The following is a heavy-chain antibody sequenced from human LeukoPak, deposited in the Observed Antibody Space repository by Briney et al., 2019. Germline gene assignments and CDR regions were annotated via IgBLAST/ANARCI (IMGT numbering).Heavy chain of an antibody. CDR1: GFTFSSYA. CDR3: AKRLGSNDNAFDI. J-gene: IGHJ3*02. CDR2: ISGSGGKT. V-gene: IGHV3-23*01. Sequence: GGSLRLSCAASGFTFSSYAMSWVRQAPGKGLEWVSAISGSGGKTYYADSVKGRFSISRDNSKNTLYLQMNSLRAEDTAVNYCAKRLGSNDNAFDIWGQGTMVTVSS. D-gene: IGHD3-9*01.